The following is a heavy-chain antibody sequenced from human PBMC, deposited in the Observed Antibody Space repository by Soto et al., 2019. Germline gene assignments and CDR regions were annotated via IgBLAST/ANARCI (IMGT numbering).Heavy chain of an antibody. Sequence: QVQLVESGGGVVQPGRSVRLSCAASGFVFSNYGMHWFLQAPGKGLAWVAAIAYEGSNKYYADSGKGLFTISRDNPKNMLFLHINRLGAEDTAVYYWAKRGHSDPTMEYYNAFDAWGQGTKVTVSS. CDR2: IAYEGSNK. V-gene: IGHV3-30*18. J-gene: IGHJ5*01. CDR1: GFVFSNYG. CDR3: AKRGHSDPTMEYYNAFDA. D-gene: IGHD3-3*01.